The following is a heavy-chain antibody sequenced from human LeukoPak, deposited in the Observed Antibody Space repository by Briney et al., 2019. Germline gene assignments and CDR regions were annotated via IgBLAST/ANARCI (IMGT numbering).Heavy chain of an antibody. J-gene: IGHJ3*02. D-gene: IGHD3-3*01. V-gene: IGHV3-30*02. CDR1: GFTFSSYG. CDR3: AKDRKTIFGVDNDAFDI. Sequence: PGGSLRLSCAASGFTFSSYGMHWVRQAPGKGLEWVAFIRYDGSNKYYADSVKGRFTISRDNSKNTLYLQMNSLRAEDTAVYYCAKDRKTIFGVDNDAFDIWGQGTMVTVSS. CDR2: IRYDGSNK.